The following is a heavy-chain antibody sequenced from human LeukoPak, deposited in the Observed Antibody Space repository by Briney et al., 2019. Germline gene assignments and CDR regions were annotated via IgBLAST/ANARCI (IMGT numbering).Heavy chain of an antibody. CDR1: GLTFSSYG. D-gene: IGHD5-18*01. CDR3: ARGYSYRYLDY. J-gene: IGHJ4*02. V-gene: IGHV3-33*01. Sequence: GGSLRLSCAASGLTFSSYGMHWVRQAPGKGLEWVAVIWYDGSNEYYADSVKGRFTISRDNSKNTLYLQMNSLRAEDTAMYYCARGYSYRYLDYWGQGTLVTISS. CDR2: IWYDGSNE.